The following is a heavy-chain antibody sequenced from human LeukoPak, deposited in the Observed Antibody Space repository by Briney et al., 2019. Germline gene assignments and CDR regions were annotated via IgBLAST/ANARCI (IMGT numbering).Heavy chain of an antibody. CDR3: ARGRGPKFDY. V-gene: IGHV4-34*01. J-gene: IGHJ4*02. CDR1: GGSFSGYY. CDR2: INHSGST. Sequence: SETLSLTCAVYGGSFSGYYWSWIRQPPGQGLEWIGEINHSGSTNYNPSLKSRVTISVDTSKNQFSLKLSSVTAADTAVHYCARGRGPKFDYWGQGTLVTVSS.